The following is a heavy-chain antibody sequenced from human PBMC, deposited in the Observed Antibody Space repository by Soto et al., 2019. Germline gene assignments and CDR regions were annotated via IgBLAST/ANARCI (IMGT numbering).Heavy chain of an antibody. CDR3: ASIASAGRGWDV. V-gene: IGHV3-7*01. Sequence: EVQLVESGGGLVQPGGSLRLSCADFGFTFSNYWMSWVRQAPVKGLEWVGNIKQDGSEKNYVDSVKGRFTIARDNAKNSLYLQMTSLRAEDTAVYYCASIASAGRGWDVWGQGTTVGVSS. CDR1: GFTFSNYW. J-gene: IGHJ6*02. CDR2: IKQDGSEK. D-gene: IGHD6-13*01.